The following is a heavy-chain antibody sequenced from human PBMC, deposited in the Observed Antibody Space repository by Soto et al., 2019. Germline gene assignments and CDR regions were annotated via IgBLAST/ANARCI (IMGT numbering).Heavy chain of an antibody. CDR2: IYPSDSDT. J-gene: IGHJ5*02. CDR3: ARHGFYGDYSSNYFDP. D-gene: IGHD4-17*01. Sequence: GESLKISCKGSGYSFTNYRIAWVRQMPGKGLEYMGIIYPSDSDTRYSPSFQGQVTISADKSISTAYLQWSSLKASDTDIYYSARHGFYGDYSSNYFDPWGQGTLVTVS. CDR1: GYSFTNYR. V-gene: IGHV5-51*01.